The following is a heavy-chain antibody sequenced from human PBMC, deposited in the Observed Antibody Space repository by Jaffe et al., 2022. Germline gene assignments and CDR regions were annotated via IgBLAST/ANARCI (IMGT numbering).Heavy chain of an antibody. CDR2: IYHSGST. D-gene: IGHD6-19*01. CDR3: ARVGIAVDITPGSYYFDY. V-gene: IGHV4-38-2*01. CDR1: GYSISSGYY. J-gene: IGHJ4*02. Sequence: QVQLQESGPGLVKPSETLSLTCAVSGYSISSGYYWGWIRQPPGKGLEWIGSIYHSGSTYYNPSLKSRVTISVDTSKNQFSLKLSSVTAADTAVYYCARVGIAVDITPGSYYFDYWGQGTLVTVSS.